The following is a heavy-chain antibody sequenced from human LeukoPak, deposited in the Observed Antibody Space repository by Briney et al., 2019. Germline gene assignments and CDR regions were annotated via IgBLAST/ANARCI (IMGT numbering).Heavy chain of an antibody. CDR2: INPSGGST. CDR3: AREDCSSTSCYYYFDY. J-gene: IGHJ4*02. D-gene: IGHD2-2*01. Sequence: ASVKVSCKASGYTFTSYYMHWVRQAPGQGLEWMGIINPSGGSTSYAQKFQGRVTMTRDTSTSTVYMELSRLRSDDTAVYYCAREDCSSTSCYYYFDYWGQGTLVTVSS. CDR1: GYTFTSYY. V-gene: IGHV1-46*01.